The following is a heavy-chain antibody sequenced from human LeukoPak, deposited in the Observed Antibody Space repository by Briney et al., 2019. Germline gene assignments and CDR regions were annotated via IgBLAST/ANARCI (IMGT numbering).Heavy chain of an antibody. CDR1: GGTFSSYA. Sequence: ASVKVSCKASGGTFSSYAISWVRQAPGQGLEWMGRIFPILGIANYAQKFQGRVTITADKSTSTAYMELSSLRSEDTAVYYCARDPGSSWSPNWFDPWGQGTLVTVSS. V-gene: IGHV1-69*04. J-gene: IGHJ5*02. D-gene: IGHD6-13*01. CDR2: IFPILGIA. CDR3: ARDPGSSWSPNWFDP.